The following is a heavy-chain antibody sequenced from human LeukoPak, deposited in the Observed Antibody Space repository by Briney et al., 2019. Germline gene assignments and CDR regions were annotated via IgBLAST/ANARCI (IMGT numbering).Heavy chain of an antibody. D-gene: IGHD3-22*01. CDR3: ARDARYYYDSSGYLPPGLTAYTSNNFDY. V-gene: IGHV1-46*01. J-gene: IGHJ4*02. CDR1: GYTFTSYY. CDR2: INPSGGST. Sequence: ASVKVSCKASGYTFTSYYMHWVRQAPGQGLEWMGIINPSGGSTSYAQKFQGRVTMTRDTSTSTVYMELSSLRSEDTAVYYCARDARYYYDSSGYLPPGLTAYTSNNFDYWGQGTLVTVSS.